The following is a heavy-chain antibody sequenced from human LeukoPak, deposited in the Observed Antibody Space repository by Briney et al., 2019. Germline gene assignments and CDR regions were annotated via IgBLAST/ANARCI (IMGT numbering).Heavy chain of an antibody. Sequence: GGSLRLTCAASGFTFSSYGMHWARQAPGKGLEWVAVISYDGSNKYYADSVKGRFTISRDNSKNTLYLQMNSLRAEDTAVYYCAKPRGAITECFDYWGQGTLVTVSS. CDR1: GFTFSSYG. D-gene: IGHD1-14*01. CDR2: ISYDGSNK. V-gene: IGHV3-30*18. CDR3: AKPRGAITECFDY. J-gene: IGHJ4*02.